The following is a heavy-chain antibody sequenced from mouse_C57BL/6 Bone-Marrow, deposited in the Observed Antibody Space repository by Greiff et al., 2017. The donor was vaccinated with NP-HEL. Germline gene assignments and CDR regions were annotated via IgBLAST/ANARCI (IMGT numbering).Heavy chain of an antibody. D-gene: IGHD1-1*01. V-gene: IGHV1-39*01. CDR2: INPNYGTT. CDR3: ARPKSSYGSSYFYYAMDY. Sequence: VQLKQSGPELVKPGASVKISCKASGYSFTDYNMNWVKQSNGKSLEWIGVINPNYGTTSYNQKFKGKATLTVDQSSSTAYMQLNSLTSEDSAVYYCARPKSSYGSSYFYYAMDYWGQGTSVTVSS. CDR1: GYSFTDYN. J-gene: IGHJ4*01.